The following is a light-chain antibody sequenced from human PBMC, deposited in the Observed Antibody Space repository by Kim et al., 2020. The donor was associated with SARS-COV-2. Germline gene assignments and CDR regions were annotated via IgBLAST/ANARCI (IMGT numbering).Light chain of an antibody. J-gene: IGLJ2*01. CDR2: DDR. Sequence: SYELTQPPSVSVAPGTTATITCGGYNVGSKSVHWYQQRSGQAPVLVVYDDRDRPSGIPERFSGSNSVNTATLTINRVEAGDEADYYCQVWDSSNDHVIFGGGTQLTFL. CDR1: NVGSKS. V-gene: IGLV3-21*03. CDR3: QVWDSSNDHVI.